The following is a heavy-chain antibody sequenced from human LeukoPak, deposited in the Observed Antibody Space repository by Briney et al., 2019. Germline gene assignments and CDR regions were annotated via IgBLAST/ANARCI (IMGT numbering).Heavy chain of an antibody. J-gene: IGHJ4*02. CDR2: ITGGGGTT. Sequence: PSGGSLRLSCAASGFTFSSYAMSWVRQAPGRGLEWVSGITGGGGTTYYADSVKGRFTISRDNSKNTLYGQMNSLRAEDTAVYYCALYNLAFEFFYYWGQGTLVTVSS. CDR3: ALYNLAFEFFYY. V-gene: IGHV3-23*01. CDR1: GFTFSSYA. D-gene: IGHD3-10*01.